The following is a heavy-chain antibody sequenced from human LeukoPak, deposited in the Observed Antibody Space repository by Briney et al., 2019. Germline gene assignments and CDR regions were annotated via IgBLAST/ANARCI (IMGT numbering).Heavy chain of an antibody. CDR1: GYSFTSYW. Sequence: GESLKISCKGSGYSFTSYWIGWVRQLPGKGLEWMGIIYPGDSDTRYSPSSQGQVTISADKSINTAYLQWSSLKASDTAMYYCARTYYYDNSGYDPLDYWGQGTLVTVSS. V-gene: IGHV5-51*01. CDR2: IYPGDSDT. D-gene: IGHD3-22*01. CDR3: ARTYYYDNSGYDPLDY. J-gene: IGHJ4*02.